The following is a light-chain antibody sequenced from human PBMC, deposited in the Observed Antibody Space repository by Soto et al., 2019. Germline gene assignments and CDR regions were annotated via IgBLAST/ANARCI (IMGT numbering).Light chain of an antibody. V-gene: IGLV2-8*01. CDR2: EVV. Sequence: QSALTQPPSASGSPGQSVTISCTGTKNDDGFYDFVSWYQHHPGKAPRLIIYEVVQRPSGVPDRFSGSKSGNTASLTVSGLQAADEADYFCKSYDCSKTYGFGSRTKV. J-gene: IGLJ1*01. CDR1: KNDDGFYDF. CDR3: KSYDCSKTYG.